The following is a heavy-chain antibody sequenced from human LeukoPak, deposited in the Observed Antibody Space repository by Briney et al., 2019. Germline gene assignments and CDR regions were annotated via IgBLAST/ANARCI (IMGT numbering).Heavy chain of an antibody. CDR2: IYYSGST. V-gene: IGHV4-39*07. D-gene: IGHD2-15*01. J-gene: IGHJ4*02. CDR3: ARVNCSGGSCYSYFDY. CDR1: GGSISSSSYY. Sequence: SETLSLTCTVSGGSISSSSYYWGWIRQPPGKGLEWIGSIYYSGSTYYNPSLKSRVTISVDTSKNQFSLKLSSVTAADTAVYYCARVNCSGGSCYSYFDYWGQGTLVTVSS.